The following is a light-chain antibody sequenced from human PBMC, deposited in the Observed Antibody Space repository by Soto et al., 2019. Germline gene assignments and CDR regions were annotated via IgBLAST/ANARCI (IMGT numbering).Light chain of an antibody. V-gene: IGKV3-15*01. J-gene: IGKJ4*01. CDR3: QQYNNWPGT. CDR2: GTS. Sequence: EILLTQSPATLSLSPGERATLSCGASQSVSSSYLAWYQQKTGQAPRLLIYGTSTRATDIPVRFSGSGSGTDFTLTISGLQSEDFAVYYCQQYNNWPGTFGGGTKVDI. CDR1: QSVSSSY.